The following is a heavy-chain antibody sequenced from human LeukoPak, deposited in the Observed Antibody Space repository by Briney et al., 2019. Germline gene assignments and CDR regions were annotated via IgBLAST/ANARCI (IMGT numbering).Heavy chain of an antibody. CDR3: ARDLPSYYYGSGSPDY. J-gene: IGHJ4*02. D-gene: IGHD3-10*01. CDR1: GFTFSSYS. Sequence: GGSLRLSCAASGFTFSSYSMNWVRQAPGKGLEWVSSISSSSSYIYYADSVKGRFTISRDNAKNSLYLQMNSLRAEDTAVYYCARDLPSYYYGSGSPDYWGQGTLVTVSS. V-gene: IGHV3-21*01. CDR2: ISSSSSYI.